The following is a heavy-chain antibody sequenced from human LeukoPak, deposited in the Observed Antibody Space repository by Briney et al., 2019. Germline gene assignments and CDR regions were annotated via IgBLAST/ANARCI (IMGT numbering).Heavy chain of an antibody. D-gene: IGHD5-18*01. CDR3: ASYFTTDTAMVLGN. CDR2: IIPIFGTA. J-gene: IGHJ4*02. CDR1: GGTFSSCA. V-gene: IGHV1-69*01. Sequence: ASVKVSCKASGGTFSSCAISWVRQAPGRGLEWMGGIIPIFGTANYAQKFQGRVTITADESTSTAYMEQSSLRSEDTAVYYCASYFTTDTAMVLGNWGQGTLVTVSS.